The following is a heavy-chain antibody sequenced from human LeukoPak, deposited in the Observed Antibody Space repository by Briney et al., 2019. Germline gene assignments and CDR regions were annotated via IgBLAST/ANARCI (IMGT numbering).Heavy chain of an antibody. J-gene: IGHJ4*02. D-gene: IGHD5-12*01. CDR1: GGSISTYY. CDR3: ARGGGYASPIGY. CDR2: IYRSGST. Sequence: SETLPLTCTLSGGSISTYYWSWIRQPPGKGLEWIGYIYRSGSTSYNPSLKSRVTISVDTSKNQFSLKLSSVTAADTAVYYCARGGGYASPIGYWGQGALVTVSS. V-gene: IGHV4-59*01.